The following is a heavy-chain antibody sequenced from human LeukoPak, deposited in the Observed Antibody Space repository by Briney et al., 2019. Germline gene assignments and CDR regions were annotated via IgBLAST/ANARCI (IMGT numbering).Heavy chain of an antibody. CDR2: IWYDGSNE. CDR1: GFTFSNYG. D-gene: IGHD3-16*01. J-gene: IGHJ4*02. V-gene: IGHV3-33*06. Sequence: PGRSLRLSCAASGFTFSNYGMHWVRQAPGKGLEWVAVIWYDGSNEYYADSVKGRFTISRDNSKNTLYLQMNSLRAEDTAVYYCAKVGAIGRLTYFFDYWGQGTLVTVYS. CDR3: AKVGAIGRLTYFFDY.